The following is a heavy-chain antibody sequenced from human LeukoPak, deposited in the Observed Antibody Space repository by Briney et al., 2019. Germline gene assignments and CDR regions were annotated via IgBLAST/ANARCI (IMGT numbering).Heavy chain of an antibody. CDR2: IYYSGST. J-gene: IGHJ4*02. D-gene: IGHD3-10*01. V-gene: IGHV4-39*01. CDR3: ARTYGSGTLGGWDY. CDR1: GGSISSSSYY. Sequence: SETLSLTCTVSGGSISSSSYYWGWIRQPPGKGLEWVGSIYYSGSTYYNPSLKSRVTISIDTSKNQLSLRLSSVTAADTAVYYCARTYGSGTLGGWDYWGQGTLVTVSS.